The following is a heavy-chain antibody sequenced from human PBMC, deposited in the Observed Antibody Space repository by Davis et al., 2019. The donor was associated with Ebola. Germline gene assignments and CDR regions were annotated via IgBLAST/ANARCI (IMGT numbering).Heavy chain of an antibody. Sequence: ASVKVSCKASGYTFTGYYMHWVRQAPGQGLEWMGIINPSGGSTSYAQKFQGRVTMTRDTSTSTVYMELSSLRSEDTAVYYCARDPTVTPLDYWGQGTLVTVSS. J-gene: IGHJ4*02. CDR1: GYTFTGYY. V-gene: IGHV1-46*01. CDR2: INPSGGST. CDR3: ARDPTVTPLDY. D-gene: IGHD4-17*01.